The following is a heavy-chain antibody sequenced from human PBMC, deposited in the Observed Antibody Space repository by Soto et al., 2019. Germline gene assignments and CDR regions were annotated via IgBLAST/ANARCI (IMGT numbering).Heavy chain of an antibody. J-gene: IGHJ5*02. V-gene: IGHV3-74*01. CDR2: INSDGRST. CDR1: GFTFSSYW. CDR3: ARDPGSMVRGLNNWFDP. Sequence: EVQLVESGGGLVQPGGSLRLSCAASGFTFSSYWMHWVRQAPGKGLVWVSCINSDGRSTSYADSVKGRFTISRDNAKNTLYLQMNSLRAEDTAVYYCARDPGSMVRGLNNWFDPWGQGTLVTVSS. D-gene: IGHD3-10*01.